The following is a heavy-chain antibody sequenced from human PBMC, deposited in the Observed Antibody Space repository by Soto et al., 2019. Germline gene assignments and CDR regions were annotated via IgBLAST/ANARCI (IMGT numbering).Heavy chain of an antibody. D-gene: IGHD6-13*01. Sequence: LRLSCAASGFTLSSYAMNWVRQAPGKGLEWVSVISGSGGSTYYADSVKGRFTISRDNSKNTLYLQMNSLRAEDTAVYYCARRGPGTYFDYWGQGTLVTVSS. CDR3: ARRGPGTYFDY. CDR2: ISGSGGST. V-gene: IGHV3-23*01. J-gene: IGHJ4*02. CDR1: GFTLSSYA.